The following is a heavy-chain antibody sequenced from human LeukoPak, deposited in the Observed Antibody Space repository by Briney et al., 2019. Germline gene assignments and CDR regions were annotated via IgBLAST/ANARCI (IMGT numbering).Heavy chain of an antibody. CDR2: IYTSGST. Sequence: SETLSLTCTVSGGSISSYYWSWIRQPAGKGLEWIGRIYTSGSTNYNPSLKSRATMSVDTSKNQFSLKLSSVTAADTAVYYCARVLSITIFGVVINDAFDIWGQGTMVTVSS. D-gene: IGHD3-3*01. J-gene: IGHJ3*02. CDR3: ARVLSITIFGVVINDAFDI. CDR1: GGSISSYY. V-gene: IGHV4-4*07.